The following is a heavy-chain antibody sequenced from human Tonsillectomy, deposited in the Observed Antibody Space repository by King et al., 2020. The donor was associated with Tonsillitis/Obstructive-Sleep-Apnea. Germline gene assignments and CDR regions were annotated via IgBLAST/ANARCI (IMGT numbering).Heavy chain of an antibody. J-gene: IGHJ2*01. CDR2: FDPEDGET. V-gene: IGHV1-24*01. D-gene: IGHD2-2*01. CDR3: ATPPPIVILPDVKEPSWYFDL. Sequence: QLVQSGAEVKKPGASVKVSCKVSGYTLTELSMHWVRQAPGKGLEWMGGFDPEDGETIYAQKFQGRVTMTEDTSTDTAYMELSSLRSEGTAVYYCATPPPIVILPDVKEPSWYFDLWGRGTLVTVSS. CDR1: GYTLTELS.